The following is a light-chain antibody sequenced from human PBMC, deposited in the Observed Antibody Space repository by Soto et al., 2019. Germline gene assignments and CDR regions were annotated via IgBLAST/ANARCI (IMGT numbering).Light chain of an antibody. CDR2: AAS. Sequence: DIKLTQSPSFLSASGGDRVTITCRASLGISSYLPWYQQKPGKAPNLLIYAASALHSGVPSRFSGSGSGTEFTLTISSLQPEDFATYYCQQLNRYPPGVFGGGTKVEIK. J-gene: IGKJ4*01. V-gene: IGKV1-9*01. CDR1: LGISSY. CDR3: QQLNRYPPGV.